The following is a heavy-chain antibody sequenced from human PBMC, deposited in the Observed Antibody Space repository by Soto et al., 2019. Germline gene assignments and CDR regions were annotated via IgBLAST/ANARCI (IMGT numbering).Heavy chain of an antibody. CDR1: DFSFRNYG. V-gene: IGHV3-30*18. J-gene: IGHJ6*02. D-gene: IGHD1-26*01. Sequence: QERVVESGGGEVQPGTSLRLSCGASDFSFRNYGMHWVRQAPGKGLEWVADISYDGRNKYYAESVKGRFTISRDNSKNTLYLQMNSLRTEDTAVYYCAKDWRWEQQIYGMNVWGQGTTVTVSS. CDR2: ISYDGRNK. CDR3: AKDWRWEQQIYGMNV.